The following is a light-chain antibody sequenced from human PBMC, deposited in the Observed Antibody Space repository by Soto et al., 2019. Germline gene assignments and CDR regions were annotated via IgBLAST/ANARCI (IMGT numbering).Light chain of an antibody. Sequence: QSALTQPASVSGSPGQSITISCTGTSSDVGDYNYVSWYQHHPGKAPKLMIYEVSNRPSGVSNRFSGSKSGNTASLTISGLQAEDEADYYCCSYRGTMIYVFGTGTKLTVL. CDR3: CSYRGTMIYV. CDR2: EVS. CDR1: SSDVGDYNY. V-gene: IGLV2-14*01. J-gene: IGLJ1*01.